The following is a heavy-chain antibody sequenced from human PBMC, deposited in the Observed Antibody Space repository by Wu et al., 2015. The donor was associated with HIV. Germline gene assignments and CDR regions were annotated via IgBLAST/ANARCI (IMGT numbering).Heavy chain of an antibody. V-gene: IGHV1-2*02. Sequence: QVQLVQSGAEVKKPGASVKVSCKASGYTFTGYYMHWVRQAPGQGLEWMGWINPNSGGTNYAQKFQGRVTMTRDTPFSTAYMELSRLRSDDTAVYYCARDRGQWLVRTDAFDIWGQRDNGHRLF. D-gene: IGHD6-19*01. CDR1: GYTFTGYY. J-gene: IGHJ3*02. CDR2: INPNSGGT. CDR3: ARDRGQWLVRTDAFDI.